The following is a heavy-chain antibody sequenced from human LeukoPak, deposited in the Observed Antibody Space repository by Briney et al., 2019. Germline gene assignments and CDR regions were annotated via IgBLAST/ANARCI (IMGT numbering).Heavy chain of an antibody. CDR3: ARQEYCSGGSCYTWFDP. Sequence: ASVKVSCKASGGTFSSYAISWVRQAPGQGLEWMGGIIPIFGTANYAQKFQGRVTITADESTSTAYMELSSLKASDTAMYYCARQEYCSGGSCYTWFDPWGQRTLVTVSS. CDR1: GGTFSSYA. CDR2: IIPIFGTA. J-gene: IGHJ5*02. V-gene: IGHV1-69*13. D-gene: IGHD2-15*01.